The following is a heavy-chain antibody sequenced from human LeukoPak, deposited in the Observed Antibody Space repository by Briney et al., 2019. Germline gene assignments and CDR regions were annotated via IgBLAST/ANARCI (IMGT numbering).Heavy chain of an antibody. CDR1: GGSISRGDYY. CDR2: IYYSGST. Sequence: PSQTLSLTCTVSGGSISRGDYYWSWIRQPPGKGLEWIGYIYYSGSTDYNSSLKSRVTISVDTSKNQFSLKLSSVTAADTAVYYCARVLTPQPYDYVWGSTEDYWGQGTLVTVSS. CDR3: ARVLTPQPYDYVWGSTEDY. D-gene: IGHD3-16*01. J-gene: IGHJ4*02. V-gene: IGHV4-30-4*01.